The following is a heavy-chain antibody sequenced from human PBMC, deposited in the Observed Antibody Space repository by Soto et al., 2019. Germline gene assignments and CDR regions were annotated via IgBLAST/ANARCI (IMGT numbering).Heavy chain of an antibody. J-gene: IGHJ5*02. Sequence: SETLSLTCAVSRGSISNDYWSWIRQPPGKGPEWIAFIHYSGATNYSPSLKSRVTISVDTSKNQFSLKLSSVTAADTAVYYCARGGASRKWYDTWGQGTLVTVSS. CDR2: IHYSGAT. CDR1: RGSISNDY. CDR3: ARGGASRKWYDT. V-gene: IGHV4-59*01.